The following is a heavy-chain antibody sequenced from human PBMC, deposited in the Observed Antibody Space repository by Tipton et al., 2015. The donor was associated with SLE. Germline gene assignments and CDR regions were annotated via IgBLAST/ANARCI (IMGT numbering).Heavy chain of an antibody. CDR3: ARFRPSRTKTITIFEH. J-gene: IGHJ1*01. D-gene: IGHD3-3*01. CDR2: ISAYNGNT. Sequence: QLVQSGAEVKKPGASVKASCKASGYTFTSYGISWVRQAPGQGLEWMGWISAYNGNTNYAQKLQGRVTMTTDTSTSTAYMELRSLRSDDTAVYYCARFRPSRTKTITIFEHWGQGTLVTVSS. V-gene: IGHV1-18*01. CDR1: GYTFTSYG.